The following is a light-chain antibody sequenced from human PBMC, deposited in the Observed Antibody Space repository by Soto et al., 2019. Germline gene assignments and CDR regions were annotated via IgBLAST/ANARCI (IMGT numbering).Light chain of an antibody. CDR3: QSYDSSRSAYV. Sequence: QSVLTQPPSVSGAPGQRVTISCTGSSSNIGARFDVHWYQQLPGSAPKLLIYSNNNRPSGVPDRFSVSRSATSASLAITGLQAEDEDDYYCQSYDSSRSAYVFGTATKLTVL. CDR2: SNN. CDR1: SSNIGARFD. J-gene: IGLJ1*01. V-gene: IGLV1-40*01.